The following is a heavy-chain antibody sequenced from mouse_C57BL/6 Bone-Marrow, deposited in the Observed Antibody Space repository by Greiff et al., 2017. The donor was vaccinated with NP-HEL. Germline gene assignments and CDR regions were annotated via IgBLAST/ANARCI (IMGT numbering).Heavy chain of an antibody. D-gene: IGHD2-1*01. V-gene: IGHV2-2*01. CDR3: AKNNGNYESYYAMDY. CDR2: IWSGGST. Sequence: VNVVESGPGLVQPSQSLSITCTVSGFSLTSYGVHWVRQSPGKGLEWLGVIWSGGSTDYTAAFISRLSISNDNSKSQVFFKMNSLQADDTAIYYCAKNNGNYESYYAMDYWGQGTSVTVSS. J-gene: IGHJ4*01. CDR1: GFSLTSYG.